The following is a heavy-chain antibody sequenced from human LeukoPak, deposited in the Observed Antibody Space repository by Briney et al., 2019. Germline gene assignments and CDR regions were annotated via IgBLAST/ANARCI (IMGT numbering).Heavy chain of an antibody. J-gene: IGHJ4*02. D-gene: IGHD3-22*01. CDR3: ARVWYDSSGYYHSFDY. Sequence: PSETLSLTCTVSGGSISSYYWSWIRQPPGKGLEWIGYIYYSGSTNYNPSLKSRVTISVDTSKNQFSLKLSSVTAADTAVYYCARVWYDSSGYYHSFDYWGQGTLVTVSS. CDR1: GGSISSYY. V-gene: IGHV4-59*01. CDR2: IYYSGST.